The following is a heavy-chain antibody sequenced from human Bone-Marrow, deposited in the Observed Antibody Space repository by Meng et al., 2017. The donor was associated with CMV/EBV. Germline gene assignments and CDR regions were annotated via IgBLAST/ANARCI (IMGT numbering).Heavy chain of an antibody. Sequence: GSLRLSCAVYGGSFSGYYWSWIRQPPGKGLEWIGEINHSGSTNYNPSLKSRVTISVDTSKNQFSLKLSSVTAADTAVYYCARATFGDYYDSSGSLYYYYGMDVWGQGTTVTVSS. CDR1: GGSFSGYY. D-gene: IGHD3-22*01. CDR3: ARATFGDYYDSSGSLYYYYGMDV. J-gene: IGHJ6*02. CDR2: INHSGST. V-gene: IGHV4-34*01.